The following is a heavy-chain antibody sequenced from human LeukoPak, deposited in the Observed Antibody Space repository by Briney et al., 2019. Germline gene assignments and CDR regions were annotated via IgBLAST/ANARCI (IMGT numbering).Heavy chain of an antibody. D-gene: IGHD1-1*01. CDR3: AKGGNDFYYYGLDV. Sequence: GGSLRLSCAASGFTFRSYGMHWVRQAPGRGLEWVAVISYDGSNEYYVDPVKGRFNISRDNSKNTLYLQMHSLRVEDTARYYCAKGGNDFYYYGLDVWGQGTTVTVSS. V-gene: IGHV3-30*18. CDR2: ISYDGSNE. CDR1: GFTFRSYG. J-gene: IGHJ6*02.